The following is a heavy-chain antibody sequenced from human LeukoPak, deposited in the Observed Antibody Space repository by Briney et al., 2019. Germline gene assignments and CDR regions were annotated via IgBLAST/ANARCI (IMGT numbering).Heavy chain of an antibody. CDR1: RFTFSSYA. V-gene: IGHV3-23*01. CDR2: ISGSGDST. CDR3: AKEHRGYSCVYSAGGSFDI. Sequence: GGSLRLSRAASRFTFSSYAMSWVRQAPGKGLEWVSAISGSGDSTYYADSVKGRFTISRDNSKNTVFLQMNSLRAEDTAIYYCAKEHRGYSCVYSAGGSFDIWGQGTMVTVSS. J-gene: IGHJ3*02. D-gene: IGHD5-18*01.